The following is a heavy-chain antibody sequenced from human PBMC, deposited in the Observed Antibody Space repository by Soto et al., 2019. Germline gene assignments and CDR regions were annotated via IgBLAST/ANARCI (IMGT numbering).Heavy chain of an antibody. CDR1: GGSFSGYY. V-gene: IGHV4-34*01. Sequence: PSETLSLTCAVYGGSFSGYYWSWIRQPPWKGLEWIGEINHSGSTNYNPSLKSRVTISVDTSKNQFSLKLSSVTAADTAVYYCARGYVFWSGYYSRNPYYYYGMDVWGQGTTVTVSS. J-gene: IGHJ6*02. D-gene: IGHD3-3*01. CDR2: INHSGST. CDR3: ARGYVFWSGYYSRNPYYYYGMDV.